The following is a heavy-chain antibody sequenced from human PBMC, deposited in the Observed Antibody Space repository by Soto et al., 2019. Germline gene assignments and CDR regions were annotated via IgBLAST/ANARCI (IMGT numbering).Heavy chain of an antibody. CDR1: GGSISSGDNY. CDR3: ASNSYGYIFYDS. J-gene: IGHJ4*02. Sequence: PSETLSLTCTFSGGSISSGDNYLSWIRQPPGKGLEWIGYIYYSGSTYYNPSLKSRVTISVDTSKNQFSLKLNSVTAADTAVYYCASNSYGYIFYDSWGQGTLVTVSS. V-gene: IGHV4-30-4*01. CDR2: IYYSGST. D-gene: IGHD5-18*01.